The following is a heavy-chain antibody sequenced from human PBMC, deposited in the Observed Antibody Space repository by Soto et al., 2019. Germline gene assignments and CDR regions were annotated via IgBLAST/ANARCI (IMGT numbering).Heavy chain of an antibody. V-gene: IGHV3-21*01. Sequence: EVQLVESGGGLVKPGGSLRLSCAASGFTFSSYSMNWVRQAPGKGLEWVSSISSSSSYIYYADSVKGRFTISRDNAKNSLYLQMNSLRAEDTAVYYCARGDYYGFWSGYPYYYYYYMDVWGKGTTVTVSS. CDR2: ISSSSSYI. CDR1: GFTFSSYS. J-gene: IGHJ6*03. D-gene: IGHD3-3*01. CDR3: ARGDYYGFWSGYPYYYYYYMDV.